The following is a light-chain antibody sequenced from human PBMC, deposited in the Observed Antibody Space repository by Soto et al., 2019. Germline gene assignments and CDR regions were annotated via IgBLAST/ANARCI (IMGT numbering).Light chain of an antibody. Sequence: QSALTQPASVSGSPGQSITISCTGTSSDVGSYNLVSWYQQHPGKAPKLMIYEGSKRPSGVSNRFSGSKSGNTASLTISGLQAEDEADYDCCSYAGSSTFVVFCGGTKLTVL. V-gene: IGLV2-23*03. J-gene: IGLJ2*01. CDR3: CSYAGSSTFVV. CDR2: EGS. CDR1: SSDVGSYNL.